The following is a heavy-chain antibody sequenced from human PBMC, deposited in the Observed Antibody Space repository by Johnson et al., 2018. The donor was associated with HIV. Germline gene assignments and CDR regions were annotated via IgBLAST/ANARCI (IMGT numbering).Heavy chain of an antibody. CDR3: ARGPLFYYSSGLWAFDI. D-gene: IGHD3-10*01. CDR2: ILDDVSTT. J-gene: IGHJ3*02. Sequence: QVQLVESGGGVVQPGRSLRLSCAASGFTFRSFAMHWVRQAPGKGLEWVALILDDVSTTYFVDSVKGRFTISRDNSKNTLYLQMSSLRAEDTAVYYCARGPLFYYSSGLWAFDIWGQGTTVTVSS. V-gene: IGHV3-30*04. CDR1: GFTFRSFA.